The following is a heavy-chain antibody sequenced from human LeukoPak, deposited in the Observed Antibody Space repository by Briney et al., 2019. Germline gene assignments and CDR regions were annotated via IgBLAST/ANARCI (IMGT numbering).Heavy chain of an antibody. D-gene: IGHD1-26*01. J-gene: IGHJ6*02. V-gene: IGHV1-8*01. CDR2: MNPNSGNT. CDR1: GYTFTSCD. CDR3: ARGPLGEVGIVRMDV. Sequence: ASVKVSWKASGYTFTSCDINWVRQATGQGLEWMGWMNPNSGNTGYAQNFQGRVTMTRNTSITTAYMELSSLISEDTAVYYCARGPLGEVGIVRMDVWGQGTTVTVSS.